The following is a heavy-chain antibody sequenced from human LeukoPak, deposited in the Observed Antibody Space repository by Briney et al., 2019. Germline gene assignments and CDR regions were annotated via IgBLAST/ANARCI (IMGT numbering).Heavy chain of an antibody. J-gene: IGHJ5*02. CDR3: ARAFRYYYDSSGYFWLNWFDP. D-gene: IGHD3-22*01. Sequence: ASVKVSCKASGYTFTSYDINWVRQATGQGLEWMGWMNPNSGNTGYAQKFQGRVTMIRNTSISTAYMELSSLRSEDTAVYYCARAFRYYYDSSGYFWLNWFDPWGQGTLVTVSS. CDR1: GYTFTSYD. V-gene: IGHV1-8*01. CDR2: MNPNSGNT.